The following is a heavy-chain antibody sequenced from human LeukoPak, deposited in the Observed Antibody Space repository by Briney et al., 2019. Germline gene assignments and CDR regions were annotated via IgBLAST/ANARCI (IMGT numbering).Heavy chain of an antibody. D-gene: IGHD6-6*01. Sequence: GGSLRLSCAASGFTFDDYAMHWVRQAPGKGLEWVSGISWNSGSIGYADSVKGRFTISRDNAKNSLYLQMNSLRAEDTAVYYCARDGQQLVFRGWFDPWGQGTLVTVSS. CDR2: ISWNSGSI. CDR3: ARDGQQLVFRGWFDP. CDR1: GFTFDDYA. J-gene: IGHJ5*02. V-gene: IGHV3-9*01.